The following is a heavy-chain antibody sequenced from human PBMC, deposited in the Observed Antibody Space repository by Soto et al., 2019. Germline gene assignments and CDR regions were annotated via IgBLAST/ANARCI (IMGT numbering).Heavy chain of an antibody. J-gene: IGHJ6*03. Sequence: SETLSLTCTVSGGSISSYYWSWIRQPPGKGLEWIGYIYYSGSTNYNPSPKSRVTISVDTSKNQFSLKLSSVTAADTAVYYCATQSRRGSSSSAYYYMDVWGKGTTVTVSS. D-gene: IGHD6-6*01. CDR1: GGSISSYY. CDR3: ATQSRRGSSSSAYYYMDV. CDR2: IYYSGST. V-gene: IGHV4-59*08.